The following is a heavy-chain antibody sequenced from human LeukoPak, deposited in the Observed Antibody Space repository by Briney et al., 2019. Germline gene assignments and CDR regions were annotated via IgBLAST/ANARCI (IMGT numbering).Heavy chain of an antibody. CDR2: IRSSSTYI. V-gene: IGHV3-21*01. D-gene: IGHD1-14*01. J-gene: IGHJ4*02. Sequence: GGSLRLSCAASGFTFSSYSMNWVRQAPGKGLEWVSSIRSSSTYIYYADSVKGRFTISRDNAKNSLYLQMNSLRDEDTAVYYCARGSPNLFDYWGQGTLVTVSS. CDR1: GFTFSSYS. CDR3: ARGSPNLFDY.